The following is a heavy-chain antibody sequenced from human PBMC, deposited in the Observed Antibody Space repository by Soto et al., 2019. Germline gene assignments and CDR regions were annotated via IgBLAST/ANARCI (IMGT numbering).Heavy chain of an antibody. D-gene: IGHD3-16*02. V-gene: IGHV1-2*04. CDR3: ARDQVGVSNGMDV. Sequence: QVQLVQSGAEVKKPGASVKVSCKASGYTFTGYYMHWVRQAPGQGLEWMGWINPNSGGTNYAQKFQGWVTMTREPSISTAYMELSRLRSADTAVYYCARDQVGVSNGMDVWGQGTTVTVSS. CDR2: INPNSGGT. J-gene: IGHJ6*02. CDR1: GYTFTGYY.